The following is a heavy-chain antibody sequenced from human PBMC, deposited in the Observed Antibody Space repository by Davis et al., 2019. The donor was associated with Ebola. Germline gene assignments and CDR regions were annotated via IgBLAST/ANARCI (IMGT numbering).Heavy chain of an antibody. CDR1: GFTFSNYA. CDR3: TRDLTYGGQLGPGDY. CDR2: ISGSGGDT. D-gene: IGHD4/OR15-4a*01. J-gene: IGHJ4*02. Sequence: GESLKISCAASGFTFSNYAMNWIRQASGKGLEWVSGISGSGGDTHYADSVKSRFTISRDNSNNTMYLQMNSLRTDDTALYYCTRDLTYGGQLGPGDYWGQGALVTVSS. V-gene: IGHV3-23*01.